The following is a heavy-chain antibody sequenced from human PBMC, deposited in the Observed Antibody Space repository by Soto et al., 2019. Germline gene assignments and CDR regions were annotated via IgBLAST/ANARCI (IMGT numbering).Heavy chain of an antibody. V-gene: IGHV4-34*08. D-gene: IGHD6-19*01. CDR1: GGKFSGYY. CDR3: AAGHPAGSGWYYY. J-gene: IGHJ4*02. Sequence: SETMSLTSAVYGGKFSGYYWSWIRQPPGKGLEWIGEINHSGSTNYNPSLKSRVTISVDTSKNQFSLKLSSVTAADTAVYYCAAGHPAGSGWYYYWGQGTLVTVSS. CDR2: INHSGST.